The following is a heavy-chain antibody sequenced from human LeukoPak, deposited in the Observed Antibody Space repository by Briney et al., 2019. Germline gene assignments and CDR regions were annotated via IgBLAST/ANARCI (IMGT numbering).Heavy chain of an antibody. J-gene: IGHJ6*02. CDR3: ARGPVSPKDYYYYYGMDV. V-gene: IGHV4-30-2*01. D-gene: IGHD2-8*01. Sequence: PSLTLSLTCAVSGGSISSGGYSWSWNRQPRGKGLEWIGYIYHSGSTYYNPSLKSRVTISVDGSKNQFSLKLSSVTAADTAVYYCARGPVSPKDYYYYYGMDVWGQGTTVTVSS. CDR1: GGSISSGGYS. CDR2: IYHSGST.